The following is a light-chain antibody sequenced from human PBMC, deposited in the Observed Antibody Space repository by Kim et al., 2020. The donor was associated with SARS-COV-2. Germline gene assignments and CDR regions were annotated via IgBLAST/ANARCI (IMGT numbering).Light chain of an antibody. CDR3: SSYAGSSSLL. CDR1: SRHMGGYNY. Sequence: IAATETSRHMGGYNYVSWYQLRPDKAPKLMIYAVSERPSGVPDRFSGSKSGNTAFLTISGLQAEDEGDYYCSSYAGSSSLLFGGGTKVTVL. V-gene: IGLV2-11*01. J-gene: IGLJ3*02. CDR2: AVS.